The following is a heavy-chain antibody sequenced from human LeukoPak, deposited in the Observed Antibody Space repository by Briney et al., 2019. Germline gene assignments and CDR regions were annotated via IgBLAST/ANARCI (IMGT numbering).Heavy chain of an antibody. J-gene: IGHJ4*02. CDR2: ISSSSSVI. CDR3: ARGTWIQLWLIDY. Sequence: GGSLRLSCAASGFTFSSYNMNWVRQAPGEGLEWVSYISSSSSVIYYADSVKGRFTISRDNAKNSLYLQMNSLRAEDTAVYYCARGTWIQLWLIDYWGQGTLVTVSS. D-gene: IGHD5-18*01. CDR1: GFTFSSYN. V-gene: IGHV3-48*01.